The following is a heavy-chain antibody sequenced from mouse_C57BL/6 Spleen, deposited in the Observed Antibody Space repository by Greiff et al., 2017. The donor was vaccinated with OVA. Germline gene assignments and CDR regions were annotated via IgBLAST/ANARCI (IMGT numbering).Heavy chain of an antibody. J-gene: IGHJ2*01. CDR3: ARRLRWGYFDY. CDR2: IDPSDSYT. CDR1: GYTFTSYW. D-gene: IGHD1-1*01. Sequence: VQLQQPGAELVKPGASVKLSCKASGYTFTSYWMQWVKQRPGQGLEWIGEIDPSDSYTNYNQKFKGKATLTVDTSSSTAYMQLSSLTSEDSAVYYCARRLRWGYFDYWGQGTTLTVSS. V-gene: IGHV1-50*01.